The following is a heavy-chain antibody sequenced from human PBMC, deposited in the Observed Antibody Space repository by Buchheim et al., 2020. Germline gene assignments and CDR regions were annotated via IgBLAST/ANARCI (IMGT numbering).Heavy chain of an antibody. Sequence: QVQLVESGGGVVQPGRSLRLSCAASGFTFSSYGMHWVRQAPGKGLEWVAVISYDGSNKYYADSVKGRFTISRDNSKNTLYLQMNSLRAEDTAVYYCAKDGDYGGNPTFDYWGQGTL. V-gene: IGHV3-30*18. CDR3: AKDGDYGGNPTFDY. J-gene: IGHJ4*02. CDR1: GFTFSSYG. CDR2: ISYDGSNK. D-gene: IGHD4-23*01.